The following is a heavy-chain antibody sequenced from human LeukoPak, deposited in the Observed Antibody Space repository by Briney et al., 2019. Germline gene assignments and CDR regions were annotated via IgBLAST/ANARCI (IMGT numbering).Heavy chain of an antibody. CDR3: ARRRWLVPMPYYFDY. V-gene: IGHV4-34*01. D-gene: IGHD6-19*01. Sequence: SETLSLTCAVYGGSFSGYYWSWIRQPPGKGLEWIGEINHSGSTNYNPSLKSRVTISVDTSKIQFSLKLSSVTAADTAVYYCARRRWLVPMPYYFDYWGQGTLVTVSS. J-gene: IGHJ4*02. CDR1: GGSFSGYY. CDR2: INHSGST.